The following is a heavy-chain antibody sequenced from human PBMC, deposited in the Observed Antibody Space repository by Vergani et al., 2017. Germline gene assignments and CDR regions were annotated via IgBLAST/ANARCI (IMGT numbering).Heavy chain of an antibody. Sequence: QVQLVQSGAEVKKPGASVKVSCKASGYTFTSYYMHWVRQAPGQGLEWMGIINPSGGSTSYAQKFQGRVTMTRDTSTSTVFMELSSLRSEDTAIYYCARDGVGATTEFDYWGQGTLVTVSS. CDR1: GYTFTSYY. J-gene: IGHJ4*02. CDR3: ARDGVGATTEFDY. CDR2: INPSGGST. D-gene: IGHD1-26*01. V-gene: IGHV1-46*01.